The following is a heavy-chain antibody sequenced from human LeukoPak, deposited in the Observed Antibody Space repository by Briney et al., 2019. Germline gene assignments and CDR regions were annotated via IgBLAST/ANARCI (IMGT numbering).Heavy chain of an antibody. Sequence: SQTLSLTCAVSGGSISSGGYSWSWIRQPPGKGLEWIGYIYYSGSTYYNPSLKSRVTISVDTSKNQFSLKLSSVTAADTAVYHCARDVVPGGALDIWGQGTMVTVSS. CDR3: ARDVVPGGALDI. J-gene: IGHJ3*02. V-gene: IGHV4-30-4*07. CDR2: IYYSGST. CDR1: GGSISSGGYS. D-gene: IGHD6-6*01.